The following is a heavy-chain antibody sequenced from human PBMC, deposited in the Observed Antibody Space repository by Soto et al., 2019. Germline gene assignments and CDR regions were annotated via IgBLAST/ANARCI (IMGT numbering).Heavy chain of an antibody. CDR1: GFTFSTYS. CDR3: ARGRAYYDSSGYHYFFDY. Sequence: EVQLVESGGGLVQPGGSLRLSCAASGFTFSTYSMNWVRQAPGKGLEWVSYISSTSSIIYYEDSVKGRFTSSRDNTKNSLYLQMNSLRDEDTAVYYCARGRAYYDSSGYHYFFDYWGQVTLVTVSS. J-gene: IGHJ4*02. D-gene: IGHD3-22*01. V-gene: IGHV3-48*02. CDR2: ISSTSSII.